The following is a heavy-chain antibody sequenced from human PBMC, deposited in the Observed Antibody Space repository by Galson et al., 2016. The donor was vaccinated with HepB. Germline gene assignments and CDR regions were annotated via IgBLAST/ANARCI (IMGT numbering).Heavy chain of an antibody. CDR2: IFGRDTT. Sequence: SLRLSCAASGVSVSINYMTWVRQAPGKGLEWVAMIFGRDTTYYADSVKGRFTFSRDSSKNTLYLQMHSLRGEDTAVYYCAKGRWDFDSWGQGTLVTVSS. J-gene: IGHJ4*01. CDR1: GVSVSINY. V-gene: IGHV3-66*01. CDR3: AKGRWDFDS. D-gene: IGHD5-24*01.